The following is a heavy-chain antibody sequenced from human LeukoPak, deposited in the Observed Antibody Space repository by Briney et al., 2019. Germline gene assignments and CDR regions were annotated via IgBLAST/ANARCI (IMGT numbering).Heavy chain of an antibody. V-gene: IGHV3-23*01. D-gene: IGHD3-22*01. CDR3: AKDYYDSSIFSAPHLFAC. J-gene: IGHJ4*02. CDR1: GFTFSSHA. Sequence: GGSLRLSCAASGFTFSSHAMTWVRQASGKGLEWVSSIRGSGGNTYYADSVKGRFTISRDNFQNTLYLQMNSLRAEDTAVYYCAKDYYDSSIFSAPHLFACWGQGTLVTGSS. CDR2: IRGSGGNT.